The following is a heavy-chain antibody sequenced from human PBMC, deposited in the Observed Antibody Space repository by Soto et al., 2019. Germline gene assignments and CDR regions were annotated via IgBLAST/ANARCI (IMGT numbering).Heavy chain of an antibody. V-gene: IGHV4-59*01. J-gene: IGHJ5*02. D-gene: IGHD1-26*01. CDR3: ARDGGYPRSWFDP. CDR2: IYYSGST. CDR1: GGSISSYD. Sequence: SETLSLTCTVSGGSISSYDWSWIRQPPGKGLEWIGYIYYSGSTNYNPSLKSRVTISVDTSKNQFSLKLSSVTAADTAVYYCARDGGYPRSWFDPWGQGTLVTVSS.